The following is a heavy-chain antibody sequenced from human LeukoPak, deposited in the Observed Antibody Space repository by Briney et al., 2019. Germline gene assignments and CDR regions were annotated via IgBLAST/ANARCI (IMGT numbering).Heavy chain of an antibody. D-gene: IGHD3-10*02. CDR3: AELGITMIGGV. V-gene: IGHV3-48*03. CDR1: GFTFSDYE. CDR2: ISSSGSTI. J-gene: IGHJ6*04. Sequence: GGSLRLSCAASGFTFSDYEMNWVRQAPGKGLELVSYISSSGSTIYYADSVKGRFTISRDNAKYSLYLQMNSLRAEDTAVYYCAELGITMIGGVWGKGTTVTISS.